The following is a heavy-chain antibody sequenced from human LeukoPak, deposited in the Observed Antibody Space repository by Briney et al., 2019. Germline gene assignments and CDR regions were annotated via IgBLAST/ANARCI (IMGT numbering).Heavy chain of an antibody. J-gene: IGHJ4*02. D-gene: IGHD3-10*01. CDR1: GFTFSSYA. CDR2: ISGSGGST. Sequence: PGGSLRLSCAASGFTFSSYAMSWVRQAPGKGLEWVSAISGSGGSTYYADSVKGRFTISRDNSKNTLYLQMNSLRAEDTAVYYCAKVEDYYGSGSYYGEFDYWGQGTLVTVSS. CDR3: AKVEDYYGSGSYYGEFDY. V-gene: IGHV3-23*01.